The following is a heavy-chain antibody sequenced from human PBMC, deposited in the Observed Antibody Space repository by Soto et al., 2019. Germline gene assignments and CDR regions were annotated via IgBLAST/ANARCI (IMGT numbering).Heavy chain of an antibody. V-gene: IGHV3-21*01. J-gene: IGHJ4*02. Sequence: GGSLRLSCAASGFTFSSYSMNWGRQAPGKGLEWVSSISSSRSYIYYADSVKGRFTISRDNAKNSLYLQMNSLRAEDTAVYYCARFQGPADYWGQGTLVTVSS. CDR3: ARFQGPADY. CDR2: ISSSRSYI. CDR1: GFTFSSYS.